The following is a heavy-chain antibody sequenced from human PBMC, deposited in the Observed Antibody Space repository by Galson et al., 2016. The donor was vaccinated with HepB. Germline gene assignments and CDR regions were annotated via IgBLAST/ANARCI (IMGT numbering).Heavy chain of an antibody. CDR2: ANAGDSNT. D-gene: IGHD1-1*01. Sequence: SLRLSCAASGFTFNDHYMDWVRQVPGKGLEWVSAANAGDSNTFYIDSVKGRFTISRDNSKSTVYLQMDSLRAEDTAVDYCARRTTGTIWSVDIWGQGTTVTVSS. J-gene: IGHJ6*02. CDR3: ARRTTGTIWSVDI. CDR1: GFTFNDHY. V-gene: IGHV3-23*01.